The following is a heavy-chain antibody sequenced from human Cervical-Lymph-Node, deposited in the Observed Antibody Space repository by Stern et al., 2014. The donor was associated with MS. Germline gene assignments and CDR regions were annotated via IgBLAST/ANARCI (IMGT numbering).Heavy chain of an antibody. CDR3: ATIDYGDYKDY. Sequence: VQLEESGAEVKKPGASVKVSCQASGYTFSGYYYLHWVRQAPGQGLEWVGRINRNSGGTNYAQKFQGRVTMTRDTSISTVYMELSSLRSDDTAVYYCATIDYGDYKDYWGQGTPVTVSS. CDR1: GYTFSGYYY. D-gene: IGHD4-17*01. V-gene: IGHV1-2*06. J-gene: IGHJ4*02. CDR2: INRNSGGT.